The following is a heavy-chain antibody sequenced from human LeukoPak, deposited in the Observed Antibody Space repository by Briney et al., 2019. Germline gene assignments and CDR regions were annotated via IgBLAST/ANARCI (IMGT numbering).Heavy chain of an antibody. Sequence: SQTLSLTCTVSGGSISSSSYYWGWIRQPPGKGLEWIGSIYYSGSTYYNPSLKSRVTISVDTSKNQFSLKLSSVTAADTAVYYCARVPNLGELSHLDYWGQGTLVTVSS. CDR2: IYYSGST. V-gene: IGHV4-39*07. CDR3: ARVPNLGELSHLDY. CDR1: GGSISSSSYY. J-gene: IGHJ4*02. D-gene: IGHD3-16*02.